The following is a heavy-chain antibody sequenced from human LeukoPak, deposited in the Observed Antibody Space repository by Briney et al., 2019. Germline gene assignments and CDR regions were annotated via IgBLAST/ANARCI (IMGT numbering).Heavy chain of an antibody. V-gene: IGHV3-30-3*01. CDR1: GFTFSSYA. CDR3: AREVGYSYGPFDY. J-gene: IGHJ4*02. Sequence: PGGSLRLSCAASGFTFSSYAMHWVRQAPGKGLKWVAVISYDGSNKYYADSVKGRFTISRDNSKNTLYLQMNSLRAEDTAVYYCAREVGYSYGPFDYWGQGTLVTVSS. CDR2: ISYDGSNK. D-gene: IGHD5-18*01.